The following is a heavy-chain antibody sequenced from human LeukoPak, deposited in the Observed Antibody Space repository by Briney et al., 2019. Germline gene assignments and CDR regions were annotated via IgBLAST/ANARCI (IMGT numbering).Heavy chain of an antibody. CDR1: GFTFSSYA. CDR3: AKVPGGRWLPDAFDI. V-gene: IGHV3-23*01. CDR2: ISGSGGST. Sequence: PGGSLRLSCAASGFTFSSYAMSWVRQAPGKGLEWVSAISGSGGSTYYADSVKGRFTISRDNSKNTLYLQMNSLRAEDTAVYCCAKVPGGRWLPDAFDIWGQGTMVTVSS. D-gene: IGHD5-24*01. J-gene: IGHJ3*02.